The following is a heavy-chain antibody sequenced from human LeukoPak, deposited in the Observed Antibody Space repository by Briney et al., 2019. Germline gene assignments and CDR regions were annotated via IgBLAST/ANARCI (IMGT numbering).Heavy chain of an antibody. CDR3: ARDLREWELPYY. D-gene: IGHD1-26*01. V-gene: IGHV3-33*01. Sequence: GGSLRLSCAASGFTFSSYGMHWVRQAPGKGLEWVAVIWYDGSNKYYADSVKGRFTISRDNSKNTLYLQMNSLRAEDTAVYYCARDLREWELPYYWGQGTLVTVSS. J-gene: IGHJ4*02. CDR2: IWYDGSNK. CDR1: GFTFSSYG.